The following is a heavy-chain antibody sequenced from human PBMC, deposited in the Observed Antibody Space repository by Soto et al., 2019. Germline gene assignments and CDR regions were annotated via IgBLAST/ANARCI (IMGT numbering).Heavy chain of an antibody. J-gene: IGHJ5*02. CDR3: AREAGYYYDSSGYHGAWFAL. V-gene: IGHV1-69*13. CDR2: IIPIFGTA. Sequence: GASVNVSCKASGGTFSSYAISWVRQAPGQGLEWMGGIIPIFGTANYAQKFQGRVTITADESTSTAYMELSSLRSEDTAVYYCAREAGYYYDSSGYHGAWFALWGQGTLVTVSS. D-gene: IGHD3-22*01. CDR1: GGTFSSYA.